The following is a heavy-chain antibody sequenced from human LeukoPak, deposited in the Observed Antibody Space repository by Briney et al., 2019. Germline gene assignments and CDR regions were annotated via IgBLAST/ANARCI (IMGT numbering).Heavy chain of an antibody. D-gene: IGHD3-22*01. CDR2: MYPDYSDT. V-gene: IGHV5-51*01. CDR3: ARLIYDSSGYFDY. Sequence: GESLNISRKASGYSFLNHWIGWVRQKPGKGLEWVGIMYPDYSDTRYSPSFQGQVRISADKPLSTAYLQWSSLKASDTAMYYCARLIYDSSGYFDYWGQGTLVTVSS. J-gene: IGHJ4*02. CDR1: GYSFLNHW.